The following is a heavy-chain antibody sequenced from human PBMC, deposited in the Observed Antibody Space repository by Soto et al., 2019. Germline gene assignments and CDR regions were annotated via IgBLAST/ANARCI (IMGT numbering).Heavy chain of an antibody. CDR1: GGSISSGGYS. D-gene: IGHD4-17*01. J-gene: IGHJ1*01. CDR2: IYHSGST. CDR3: ASLALDYGGNPRDFQQ. Sequence: QLQLQESGSGLVKPSQTLSLTCAVSGGSISSGGYSWSWIGQPPGKGLEWIGYIYHSGSTYYNPSLKSRVTIAVDRSQNHLSPKLSSVTAADTAVYYCASLALDYGGNPRDFQQWGQGTLVTASS. V-gene: IGHV4-30-2*01.